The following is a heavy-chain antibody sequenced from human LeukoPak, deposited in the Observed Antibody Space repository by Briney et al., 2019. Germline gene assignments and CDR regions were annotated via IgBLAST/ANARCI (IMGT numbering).Heavy chain of an antibody. CDR3: ARDERYGSGWYLGDYFDY. J-gene: IGHJ4*02. CDR2: IKKDGSEK. V-gene: IGHV3-7*01. D-gene: IGHD6-19*01. CDR1: GFSFSSFW. Sequence: PGGSLRLSCATSGFSFSSFWMSWVRQAPGKGLEWVANIKKDGSEKYYVDSVKGRFTISRDNAKNSLYLQLNSLRAEDTALYYCARDERYGSGWYLGDYFDYWGQGTLVTVSS.